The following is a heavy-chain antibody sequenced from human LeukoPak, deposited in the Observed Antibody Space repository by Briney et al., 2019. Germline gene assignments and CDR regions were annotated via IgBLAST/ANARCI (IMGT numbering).Heavy chain of an antibody. Sequence: GGSLRLSCAASGFIFSNYAMSWVRQAPGKGLEWISAISGSDTSTYYVDSVKGRFTISRDNSKNTLYLQMNSLRAEDTAVYYCAKDRGYDILTGYDHWGQGTLVTVSS. CDR3: AKDRGYDILTGYDH. D-gene: IGHD3-9*01. V-gene: IGHV3-23*01. CDR2: ISGSDTST. J-gene: IGHJ4*02. CDR1: GFIFSNYA.